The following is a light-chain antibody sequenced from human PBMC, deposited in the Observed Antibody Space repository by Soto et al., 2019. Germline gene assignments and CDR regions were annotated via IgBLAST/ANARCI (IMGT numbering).Light chain of an antibody. CDR2: DAS. CDR1: QGISSW. CDR3: QQYDSYSWT. V-gene: IGKV1-5*01. J-gene: IGKJ1*01. Sequence: DIQMTQSPSTLSASVGDRVTITCRASQGISSWLAWYQQKPGKAPILLIYDASTLKSGVPSRFSGSESGAEFTLTISSLQPDDFATYYCQQYDSYSWTFGPGTKVDIK.